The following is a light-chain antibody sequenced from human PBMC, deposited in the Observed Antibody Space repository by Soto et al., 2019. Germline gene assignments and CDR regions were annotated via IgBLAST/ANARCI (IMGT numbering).Light chain of an antibody. Sequence: EVVLTLSPGTLSLSPGERATLSCRASQSVSSSFLAWYQQKPGQAPRLLIHAASTGATGIPARFRGSGSGTDFTLTISSLEPEDSAVYFCHQYADSPQTFGQGTKVEIK. V-gene: IGKV3-20*01. CDR3: HQYADSPQT. CDR2: AAS. CDR1: QSVSSSF. J-gene: IGKJ2*01.